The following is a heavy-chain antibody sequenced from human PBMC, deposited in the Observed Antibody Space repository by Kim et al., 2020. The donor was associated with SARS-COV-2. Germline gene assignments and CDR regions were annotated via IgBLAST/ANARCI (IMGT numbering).Heavy chain of an antibody. V-gene: IGHV1-69*01. CDR2: A. J-gene: IGHJ4*02. D-gene: IGHD3-10*01. CDR3: ARSYYGSGSWD. Sequence: ANYAQKFQGRVTITADESTSTAYMELSSLRSEDTAVYYCARSYYGSGSWDWGQGTLVTVSS.